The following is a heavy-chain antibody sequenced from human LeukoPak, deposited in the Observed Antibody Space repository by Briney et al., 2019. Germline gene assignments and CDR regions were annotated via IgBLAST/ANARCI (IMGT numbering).Heavy chain of an antibody. D-gene: IGHD3-9*01. CDR3: ARDTTGVRYFDWLLNPRDYYYMDV. V-gene: IGHV1-18*03. Sequence: GASVKVSCKASGYTFTSYGISWVRQAPGQGLEWMGWISAYNGNTNYAQKLQGRVTMTTDTSTSTAYMELRSLRSDDMAVYYCARDTTGVRYFDWLLNPRDYYYMDVWGKGTTVTISS. CDR1: GYTFTSYG. J-gene: IGHJ6*03. CDR2: ISAYNGNT.